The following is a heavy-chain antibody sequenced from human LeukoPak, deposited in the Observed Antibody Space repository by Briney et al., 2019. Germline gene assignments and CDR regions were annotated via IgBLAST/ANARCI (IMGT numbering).Heavy chain of an antibody. V-gene: IGHV3-30*04. J-gene: IGHJ4*02. D-gene: IGHD2-2*01. Sequence: PGRSLRLSCAASGFTFSSYAMHWVRQAPGKGLEWVAVISYDGSNKYYADSVKGRFTISRDNSKNTLYLQMNSLRAEDTAVYYCASYLGSPLVVIAPFDYWGQGTLVTVSS. CDR3: ASYLGSPLVVIAPFDY. CDR1: GFTFSSYA. CDR2: ISYDGSNK.